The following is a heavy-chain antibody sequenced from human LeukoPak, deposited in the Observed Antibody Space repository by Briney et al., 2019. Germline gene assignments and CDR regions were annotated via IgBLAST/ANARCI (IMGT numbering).Heavy chain of an antibody. Sequence: PGGSLRLSCAASGFTVSSNYMSWVRQAPGKGLEWVSVLYSGGRTYSADSVKGRFTISSDNSKNTLYLQMNSLRAEDTAVYYCARDSIVVVPAAIRLYYYYGMDVWGQGTTVTVSS. V-gene: IGHV3-66*01. CDR1: GFTVSSNY. D-gene: IGHD2-2*01. J-gene: IGHJ6*02. CDR3: ARDSIVVVPAAIRLYYYYGMDV. CDR2: LYSGGRT.